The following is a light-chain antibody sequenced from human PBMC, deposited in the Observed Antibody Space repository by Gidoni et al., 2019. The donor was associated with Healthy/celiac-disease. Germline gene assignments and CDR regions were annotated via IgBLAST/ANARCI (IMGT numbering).Light chain of an antibody. CDR1: QSVSSY. CDR3: QQRSNWPPRVT. J-gene: IGKJ3*01. CDR2: DAS. Sequence: EIVLTQSPATLSLSPGARANLSCRASQSVSSYLAWYQQKPGQAPRLLIYDASNRATGMPARFSGSGSGTDFTLTISSLEPEDFAVYYWQQRSNWPPRVTFGPGTKVDIK. V-gene: IGKV3-11*01.